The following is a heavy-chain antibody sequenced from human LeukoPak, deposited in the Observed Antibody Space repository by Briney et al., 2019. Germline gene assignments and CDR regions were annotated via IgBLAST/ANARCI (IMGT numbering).Heavy chain of an antibody. CDR3: AKTPDISALAHFDY. J-gene: IGHJ4*02. D-gene: IGHD2-15*01. V-gene: IGHV3-20*04. Sequence: PGGSLRLSCAASRFTFDEYGMSWVRQTAGKGLEWVSGINWNGRSIGYADSVKGRFTISRDNSKNTLYLQMNSLRAEDTAVYYCAKTPDISALAHFDYWGQGTLVTVSS. CDR1: RFTFDEYG. CDR2: INWNGRSI.